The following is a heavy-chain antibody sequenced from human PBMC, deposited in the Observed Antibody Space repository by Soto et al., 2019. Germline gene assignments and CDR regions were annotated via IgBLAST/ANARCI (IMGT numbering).Heavy chain of an antibody. CDR2: ISWNSGSI. V-gene: IGHV3-9*01. CDR3: AKDIGGVAVAGAGDY. Sequence: DVQLVESGGGLVQPGRSLRLSCAASGFTFDDYAMHWVRQAPGKGLEWVSGISWNSGSIGYADSVKGRFTISRDNAKNSLYLQMNSLRAEDTALYYCAKDIGGVAVAGAGDYWGQGTLVTVSS. CDR1: GFTFDDYA. D-gene: IGHD6-19*01. J-gene: IGHJ4*02.